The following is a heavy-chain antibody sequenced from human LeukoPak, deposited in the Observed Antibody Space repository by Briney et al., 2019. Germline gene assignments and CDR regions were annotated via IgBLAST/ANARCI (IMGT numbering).Heavy chain of an antibody. CDR3: ARDGGTIAVRPGRGNCFDP. Sequence: ASVKVSCKASGYTFTGYYMHWVRQAPGQGLEWMGWINPNSGGTDYAQRFQGRVTMTRDTSISTAYMELTRLRSDDTAVYYCARDGGTIAVRPGRGNCFDPWGQGTLVIVSS. CDR1: GYTFTGYY. V-gene: IGHV1-2*02. J-gene: IGHJ5*02. D-gene: IGHD6-6*01. CDR2: INPNSGGT.